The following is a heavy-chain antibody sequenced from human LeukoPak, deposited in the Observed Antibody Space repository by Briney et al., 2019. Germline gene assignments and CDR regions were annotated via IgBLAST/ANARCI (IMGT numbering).Heavy chain of an antibody. CDR2: ISYDGSNK. V-gene: IGHV3-30*18. CDR1: GFTFSSYG. CDR3: VKEAGAAAGTDYFDY. J-gene: IGHJ4*02. D-gene: IGHD6-13*01. Sequence: PGGSLRLSCAASGFTFSSYGMHWVRQAPGKGLEWVAVISYDGSNKYYADSVKGRFTISRDNSKNTLYLQMNSLRVEDTAVYYCVKEAGAAAGTDYFDYWGQGTLVTVSS.